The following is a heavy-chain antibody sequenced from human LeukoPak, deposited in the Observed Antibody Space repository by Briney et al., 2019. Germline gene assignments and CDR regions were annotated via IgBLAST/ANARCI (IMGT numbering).Heavy chain of an antibody. Sequence: SETLSLTCAVYGGSFSGYYWSWIRQPPGKGLEWIGEINHSGSTNYNPSLKSRVTISVDTSKNQFSLKLSSVTAADTAVYYCARVVCSGGSCYYFDYWGQGTLVTVSS. V-gene: IGHV4-34*01. J-gene: IGHJ4*02. CDR2: INHSGST. CDR1: GGSFSGYY. CDR3: ARVVCSGGSCYYFDY. D-gene: IGHD2-15*01.